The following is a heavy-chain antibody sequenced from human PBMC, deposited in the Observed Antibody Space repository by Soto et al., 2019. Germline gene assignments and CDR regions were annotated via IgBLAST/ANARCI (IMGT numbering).Heavy chain of an antibody. CDR1: GFSFGNSP. Sequence: VQLLESGGGFVQPGGSLKLSCVASGFSFGNSPMSWVRQAPGRGLEWVSAITEAGGGIYYATSVKGRFVVSRDNSKNTLYLQMNSLRAEDTAVYYCAKRDAVAGANDYWGQGTLVTVSS. J-gene: IGHJ4*02. CDR2: ITEAGGGI. CDR3: AKRDAVAGANDY. V-gene: IGHV3-23*01. D-gene: IGHD6-19*01.